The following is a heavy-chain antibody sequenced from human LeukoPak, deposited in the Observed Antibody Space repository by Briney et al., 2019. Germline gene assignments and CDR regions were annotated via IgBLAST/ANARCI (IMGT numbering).Heavy chain of an antibody. CDR1: GFTFRNYW. CDR2: TNQDGSEK. Sequence: GGSLRLSCVASGFTFRNYWMSWVRQAPGKGLEWVANTNQDGSEKYYVDSVKGRLTISRDNAKHSLYLQMNSLRAEDTAVYYCERELVLGPAEYFQDWGQGTLVTVSS. CDR3: ERELVLGPAEYFQD. J-gene: IGHJ1*01. D-gene: IGHD3-16*01. V-gene: IGHV3-7*01.